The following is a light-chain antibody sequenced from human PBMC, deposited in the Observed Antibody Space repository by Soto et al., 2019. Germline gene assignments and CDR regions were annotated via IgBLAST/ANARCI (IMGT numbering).Light chain of an antibody. CDR1: QSVTYH. V-gene: IGKV3-11*01. Sequence: ENVFTQSPATLYLCPGKKATLSCRASQSVTYHLGWYQQKPGQAPRLLIYDASKRATGIPARFSGSGSGTDFTLTISSLELEDFAVYYCQQRSYWPPWTFGQGTKVDIK. J-gene: IGKJ1*01. CDR3: QQRSYWPPWT. CDR2: DAS.